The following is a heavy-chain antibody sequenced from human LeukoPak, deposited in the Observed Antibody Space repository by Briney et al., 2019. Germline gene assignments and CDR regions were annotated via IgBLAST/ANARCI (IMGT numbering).Heavy chain of an antibody. V-gene: IGHV4-34*01. CDR1: GGSFNRYS. J-gene: IGHJ5*02. CDR3: ARRGVAVST. CDR2: INHSGIT. Sequence: SETLSLPCAVYGGSFNRYSWNWIRQPPGKGLEWIGEINHSGITNYNPSLKSRLTISVDTSKNQFSLRLTSVTAADTAVYYCARRGVAVSTWGQGTPVTVSS. D-gene: IGHD3-10*01.